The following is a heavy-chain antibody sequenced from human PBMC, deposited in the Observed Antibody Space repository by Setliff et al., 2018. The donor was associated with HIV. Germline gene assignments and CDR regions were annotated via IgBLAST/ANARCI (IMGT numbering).Heavy chain of an antibody. V-gene: IGHV1-69*13. D-gene: IGHD6-13*01. Sequence: SVKVSCKASKGTFTTYRFTWVRQAPGQGLEWMGRIIPIFGPTNYAQKFQGRLTITADESTSTAYMELRSLRSDDTAVYYCATAAARFQHWGQGTLVTVSS. J-gene: IGHJ1*01. CDR1: KGTFTTYR. CDR3: ATAAARFQH. CDR2: IIPIFGPT.